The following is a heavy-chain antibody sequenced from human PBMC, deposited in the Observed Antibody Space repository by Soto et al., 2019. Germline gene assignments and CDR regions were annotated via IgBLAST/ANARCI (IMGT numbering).Heavy chain of an antibody. CDR1: GYTFTSYY. V-gene: IGHV1-46*01. D-gene: IGHD3-10*01. CDR3: ARVDRGGAYGMDV. CDR2: INPSGGST. Sequence: ASVKVSCKASGYTFTSYYMHWVRQAPGQGLEWMGIINPSGGSTSYAQKFQGRVTMTRDTSTSTVYMELSSLRAEDTAVYYCARVDRGGAYGMDVWGQGTTVTVSS. J-gene: IGHJ6*02.